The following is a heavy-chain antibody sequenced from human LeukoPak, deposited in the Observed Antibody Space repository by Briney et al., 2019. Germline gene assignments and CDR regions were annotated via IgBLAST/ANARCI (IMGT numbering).Heavy chain of an antibody. CDR2: IIPIFGTA. D-gene: IGHD5-24*01. Sequence: SVTVSCKASGGTFSSYAISWVRQAPGQGLEWMGGIIPIFGTANYAQKFQGRVTITADESTSTAYMELSSLRSEDTAVYYCASSRDGYTLGSFDYWGQGTLVTVSS. V-gene: IGHV1-69*13. CDR3: ASSRDGYTLGSFDY. J-gene: IGHJ4*02. CDR1: GGTFSSYA.